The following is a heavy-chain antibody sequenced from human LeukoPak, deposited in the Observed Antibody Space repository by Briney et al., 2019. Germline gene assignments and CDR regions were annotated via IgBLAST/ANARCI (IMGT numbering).Heavy chain of an antibody. D-gene: IGHD6-19*01. J-gene: IGHJ4*02. CDR2: IYHSGST. Sequence: SETLSLTCAVSGYSISSGYYWGWIRQPPGKGLEWIGSIYHSGSTYYNPSLKSRVTISVDTSKNQFSLKLSSVTAADTAVYYCAIAVACTIDYWGQGTLVTASS. V-gene: IGHV4-38-2*01. CDR3: AIAVACTIDY. CDR1: GYSISSGYY.